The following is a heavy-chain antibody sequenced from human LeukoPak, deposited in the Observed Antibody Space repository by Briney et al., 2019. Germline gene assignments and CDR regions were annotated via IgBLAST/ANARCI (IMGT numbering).Heavy chain of an antibody. V-gene: IGHV3-23*01. CDR3: ARGTCCTAGGCYSTFDS. J-gene: IGHJ4*02. CDR1: GFTFSSYE. CDR2: LTGGGGIT. Sequence: QTGGSLRLSCVVSGFTFSSYEMTWVRQAPGKGLEWVSALTGGGGITYYADSVRGRFTISRDNPKNTLYLQMNSLRVEDTAVYFCARGTCCTAGGCYSTFDSWGQGTLVTVSS. D-gene: IGHD2-15*01.